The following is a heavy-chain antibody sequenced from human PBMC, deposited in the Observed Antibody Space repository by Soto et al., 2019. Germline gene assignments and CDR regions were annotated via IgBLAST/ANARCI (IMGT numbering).Heavy chain of an antibody. D-gene: IGHD2-15*01. CDR3: AREVVVVAATFNYYGMDV. Sequence: SVKVSCKASGGTFSSYAISWVRQAPGQGLEWMGGIIPIFGTANYAQKFQGRVTITADESTSTAYMELSSLRSEDTAVYYCAREVVVVAATFNYYGMDVWGQGTTVTVSS. J-gene: IGHJ6*02. CDR2: IIPIFGTA. CDR1: GGTFSSYA. V-gene: IGHV1-69*13.